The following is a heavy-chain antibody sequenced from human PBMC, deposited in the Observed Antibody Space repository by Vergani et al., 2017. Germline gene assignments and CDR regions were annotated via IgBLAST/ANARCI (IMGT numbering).Heavy chain of an antibody. CDR2: IYSTGST. D-gene: IGHD3-9*01. CDR1: GCSFNTYY. V-gene: IGHV4-59*13. Sequence: QVQLEESGPGLVKPSETLSLTCPFSGCSFNTYYWSWIRQSPGKGLEWIGYIYSTGSTNYNPSLNSRVTMSVDTSKNQLSLELRSVTAADTAVYFCARVRYRDEASTGYRLEGMDIWGEGTTVTISS. CDR3: ARVRYRDEASTGYRLEGMDI. J-gene: IGHJ6*01.